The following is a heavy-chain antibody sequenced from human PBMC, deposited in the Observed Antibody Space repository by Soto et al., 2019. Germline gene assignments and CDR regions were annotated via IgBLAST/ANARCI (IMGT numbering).Heavy chain of an antibody. CDR3: TKGETDRSRYLASHYFAY. D-gene: IGHD3-22*01. Sequence: KPGGSLRLSCAASGFTFSNAWMSWVRQAPGKGLEWVGRIKSKTDGGTTDYAAPVKGRFTISRDDSKNTLYLQMNSLKTEDTAVYYCTKGETDRSRYLASHYFAYWGQGTLVTVS. CDR1: GFTFSNAW. V-gene: IGHV3-15*01. J-gene: IGHJ4*02. CDR2: IKSKTDGGTT.